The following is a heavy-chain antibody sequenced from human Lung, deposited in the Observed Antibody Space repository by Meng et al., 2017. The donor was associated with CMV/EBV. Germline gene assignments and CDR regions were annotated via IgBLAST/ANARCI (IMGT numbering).Heavy chain of an antibody. CDR2: ISPNNGAT. CDR1: GYTFTGYR. CDR3: ASKMYYDFWSAYRGTEGVDPFNI. Sequence: ASXXVSXKASGYTFTGYRMHWVRQAPGQGLEWMGWISPNNGATNYAQKFQGRVTMTRDTSISTAYMELNRLTYDDTAMYYCASKMYYDFWSAYRGTEGVDPFNIWGQGXLVTVSS. J-gene: IGHJ3*02. D-gene: IGHD3-3*01. V-gene: IGHV1-2*02.